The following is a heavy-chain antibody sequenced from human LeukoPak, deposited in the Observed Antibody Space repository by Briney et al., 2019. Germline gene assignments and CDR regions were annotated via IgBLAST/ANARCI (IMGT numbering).Heavy chain of an antibody. CDR1: GGSISSGGYY. Sequence: SGTLSLTCTVSGGSISSGGYYWSWIRQHPGKGLEWIGYIYYSGSTYYNPSLKSRVTISVDTSKNQFSLKLSSVTAADTAVYYCARVVRSIAAAGKEKTDGHCDKWGQGTLVTVSS. V-gene: IGHV4-31*03. CDR3: ARVVRSIAAAGKEKTDGHCDK. CDR2: IYYSGST. D-gene: IGHD6-13*01. J-gene: IGHJ4*02.